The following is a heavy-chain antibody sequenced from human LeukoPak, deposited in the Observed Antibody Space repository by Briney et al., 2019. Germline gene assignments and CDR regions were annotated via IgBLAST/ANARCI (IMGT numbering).Heavy chain of an antibody. CDR3: ARDDTYFYDSSGHGFDF. V-gene: IGHV4-59*12. CDR2: IYYSGST. J-gene: IGHJ4*02. Sequence: SETLSLTCTVSGGSISSYYWSWIRQPPRKGLEWIGYIYYSGSTNYNPSLKSRVTISVDTSKNQFSLKLTSVTAADTALYFCARDDTYFYDSSGHGFDFWGPGTLVTVSS. CDR1: GGSISSYY. D-gene: IGHD3-22*01.